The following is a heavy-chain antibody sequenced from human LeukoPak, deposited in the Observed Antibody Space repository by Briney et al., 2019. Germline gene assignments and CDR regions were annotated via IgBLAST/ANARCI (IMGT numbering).Heavy chain of an antibody. V-gene: IGHV1-2*02. D-gene: IGHD6-13*01. CDR3: ARDCIAGYYYYYMDV. Sequence: AASVKVSCKASGYTFTSYYMHWVRQAPGQGLEWMGIINPSGGGTIYAQKFQGRVTMTRDTSISTAYMELSRLRSDDTAVYYCARDCIAGYYYYYMDVWGKGTTVTVSS. CDR1: GYTFTSYY. CDR2: INPSGGGT. J-gene: IGHJ6*03.